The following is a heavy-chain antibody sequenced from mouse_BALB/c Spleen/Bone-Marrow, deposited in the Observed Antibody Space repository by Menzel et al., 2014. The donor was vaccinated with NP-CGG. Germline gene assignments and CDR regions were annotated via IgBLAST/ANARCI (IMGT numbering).Heavy chain of an antibody. CDR1: GYTFTSYR. CDR3: ARNYRYPRPYAMDY. J-gene: IGHJ4*01. CDR2: IDPSNSET. D-gene: IGHD2-14*01. Sequence: QVQLQQSGPELVRPGASVKMSCKASGYTFTSYRMHWVKQRPGQGLEWIGMIDPSNSETRLNQKFKDKATLNVDKSSNTAYMQLSSLTSEDSAVYYCARNYRYPRPYAMDYWGQGTSVTVSS. V-gene: IGHV1S127*01.